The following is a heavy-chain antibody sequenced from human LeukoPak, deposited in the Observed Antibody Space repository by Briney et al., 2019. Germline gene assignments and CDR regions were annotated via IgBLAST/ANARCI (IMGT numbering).Heavy chain of an antibody. D-gene: IGHD6-13*01. V-gene: IGHV4-39*02. CDR1: GGSISSSSYY. CDR2: IYYSGST. Sequence: ETLSLTCRVSGGSISSSSYYWGWLRQPPGTGREWVGSIYYSGSTYYNPSLKTRVTISVDTSKNHFSLKVSSVTAADTAVYYCARVSSGYSSREFDYWGQGTLVTVSS. J-gene: IGHJ4*02. CDR3: ARVSSGYSSREFDY.